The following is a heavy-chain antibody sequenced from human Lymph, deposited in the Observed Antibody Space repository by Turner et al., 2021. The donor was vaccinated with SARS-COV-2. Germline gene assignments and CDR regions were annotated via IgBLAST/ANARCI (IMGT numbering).Heavy chain of an antibody. CDR3: ARDFREGAFDI. Sequence: EVQLVESGGGLVQPGGSLRLSCAASGLTVSSNYMSWVRQAPGKGLEWVSVIYSGGSTFYADSVKGRFTISRDNSKNTLYLQMNSLRAKDTAVYYCARDFREGAFDICGQGTMVTISS. CDR1: GLTVSSNY. D-gene: IGHD3-10*01. J-gene: IGHJ3*02. V-gene: IGHV3-66*01. CDR2: IYSGGST.